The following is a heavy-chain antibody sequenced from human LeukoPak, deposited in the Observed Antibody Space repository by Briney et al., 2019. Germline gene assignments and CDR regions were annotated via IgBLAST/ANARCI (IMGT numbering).Heavy chain of an antibody. CDR2: INKDGREK. CDR1: GLTFNMYW. D-gene: IGHD4-23*01. Sequence: GGSLRLSCAASGLTFNMYWMTWVGQAAGKGLESVAYINKDGREKYYVDSVRGRFTVPRHNPKNSLYLQMNSLRAEDTAVYYCARDAGYGGNSDYWGQGTLVTVSS. CDR3: ARDAGYGGNSDY. V-gene: IGHV3-7*01. J-gene: IGHJ4*02.